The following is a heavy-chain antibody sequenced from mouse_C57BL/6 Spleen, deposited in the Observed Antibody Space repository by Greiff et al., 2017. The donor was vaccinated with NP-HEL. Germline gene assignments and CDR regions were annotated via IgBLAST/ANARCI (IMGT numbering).Heavy chain of an antibody. CDR2: ISSGSSTI. CDR3: ARFYDGLAWFAY. D-gene: IGHD2-3*01. Sequence: EVHLVESGGGLVKPGGSLKLSCAASGFTFSDYGMHWVRQAPEKGLEWVAYISSGSSTIYYADTVKGRFTISRDNAKNTLFLQMTSLRSEDTAMDYCARFYDGLAWFAYWGQGTLVTVSA. J-gene: IGHJ3*01. V-gene: IGHV5-17*01. CDR1: GFTFSDYG.